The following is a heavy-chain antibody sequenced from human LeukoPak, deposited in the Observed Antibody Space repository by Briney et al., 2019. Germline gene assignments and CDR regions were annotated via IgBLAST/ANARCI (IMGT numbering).Heavy chain of an antibody. V-gene: IGHV4-30-2*01. J-gene: IGHJ4*02. D-gene: IGHD1-26*01. CDR3: ARGYSGSYGRFDY. CDR2: ISHSGGS. Sequence: SQTLSLTCAVSGASISSGSYPWSWIRQPPEKGLEWIGFISHSGGSYFNPSLKSRVTISVDTSKNQFSLKLSSVTAADTAVYYCARGYSGSYGRFDYWGQGTLVTVSS. CDR1: GASISSGSYP.